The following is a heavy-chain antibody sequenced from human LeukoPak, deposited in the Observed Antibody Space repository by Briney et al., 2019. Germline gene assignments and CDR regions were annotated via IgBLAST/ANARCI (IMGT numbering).Heavy chain of an antibody. J-gene: IGHJ4*02. D-gene: IGHD6-6*01. Sequence: GGSLRLSCTASGFTFGDYAMSWVRQAPGKGLEWVGFIRSKAYGGTTEYAASVKGRFTISRDDSKSIAYLQMNSLKTEDTAVYYCTTWDPFEYSSSQNYWGQGTLVTVSS. CDR2: IRSKAYGGTT. CDR3: TTWDPFEYSSSQNY. CDR1: GFTFGDYA. V-gene: IGHV3-49*04.